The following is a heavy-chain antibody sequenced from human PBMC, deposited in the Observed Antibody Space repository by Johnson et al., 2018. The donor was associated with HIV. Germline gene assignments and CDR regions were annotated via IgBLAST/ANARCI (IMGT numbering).Heavy chain of an antibody. D-gene: IGHD6-13*01. CDR2: ISSSGSTI. CDR1: EFILSDYY. CDR3: AKDIGSSWYDPWDAFDI. V-gene: IGHV3-11*01. Sequence: QEQLVESGGGLVKPGGSLRLSCAASEFILSDYYMSWIRQAPGKGLEWVSYISSSGSTIYYADSVKGRFTISRDNAKNSLYLQMNSLRAEDTALYYCAKDIGSSWYDPWDAFDIWGQGTVVTVSS. J-gene: IGHJ3*02.